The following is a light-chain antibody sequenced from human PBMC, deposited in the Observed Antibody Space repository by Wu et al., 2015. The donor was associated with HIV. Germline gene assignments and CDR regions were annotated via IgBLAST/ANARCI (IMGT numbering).Light chain of an antibody. V-gene: IGKV1-39*01. Sequence: DIQMTQSPSSPSASVGDRVTITCRASQSISSYLNWYQQKPGKAPKLLIYAASNLQSGVPSRFSGSGSGTDFTLTISSLQPEDFATYYCQQSYSTPPYTFGQGTKLEIK. CDR3: QQSYSTPPYT. J-gene: IGKJ2*01. CDR1: QSISSY. CDR2: AAS.